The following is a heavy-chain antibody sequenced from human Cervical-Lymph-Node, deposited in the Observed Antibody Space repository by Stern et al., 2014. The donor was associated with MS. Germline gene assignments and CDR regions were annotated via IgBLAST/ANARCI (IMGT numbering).Heavy chain of an antibody. V-gene: IGHV4-39*01. J-gene: IGHJ4*02. CDR1: GGSISRSTYY. CDR2: VYYSGST. Sequence: VQLVESGPGLVKPSETLSLTCTVSGGSISRSTYYWGWLRLSPGKGLEWIGSVYYSGSTFYNPSLKSRVTISVHMSTHPFSLQLASVTAADTGLYYCARVSGLFEYWGQGVLVTVSS. CDR3: ARVSGLFEY. D-gene: IGHD3-16*01.